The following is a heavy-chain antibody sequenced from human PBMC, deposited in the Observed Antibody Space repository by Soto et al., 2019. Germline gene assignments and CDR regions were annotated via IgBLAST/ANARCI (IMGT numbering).Heavy chain of an antibody. CDR2: SYYRTKWYN. Sequence: PLQTLSLTCAITGGSVSSNIAAWNWIRQSPSRGLDWLGRSYYRTKWYNDYAVCVKSRITINPDTSRHPFSLQLHSVIPEDTTVYFCASSIMAGSQGAWFDPWGQGSVVTVYS. V-gene: IGHV6-1*01. D-gene: IGHD6-19*01. CDR3: ASSIMAGSQGAWFDP. CDR1: GGSVSSNIAA. J-gene: IGHJ5*02.